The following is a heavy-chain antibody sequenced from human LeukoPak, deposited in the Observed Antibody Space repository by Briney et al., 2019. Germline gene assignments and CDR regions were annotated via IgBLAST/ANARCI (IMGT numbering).Heavy chain of an antibody. CDR3: AKDPTVGTTNYFDY. CDR2: ISGSGGST. CDR1: GFTFSTYA. D-gene: IGHD1-26*01. Sequence: GGSLRLSCAAPGFTFSTYAMSWVRQAPGKGLEWGSAISGSGGSTDYADSVKGRFTISRDNSKNTLYLQMNSLRAEDTAIYYCAKDPTVGTTNYFDYWGQGTLVTVSS. J-gene: IGHJ4*02. V-gene: IGHV3-23*01.